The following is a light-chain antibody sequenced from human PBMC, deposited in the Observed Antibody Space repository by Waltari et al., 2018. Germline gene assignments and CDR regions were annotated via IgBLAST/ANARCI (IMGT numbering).Light chain of an antibody. CDR2: AAS. J-gene: IGKJ2*01. V-gene: IGKV1-39*01. CDR3: QQTYSPPYT. Sequence: DIQMTQSPSSLSASVGERVTITCRASQSISTYLNWYQQKPGRAPKVLIYAASSLQSGVPSRFSGSGSGADFTLTISLQPEDFATYFCQQTYSPPYTFGQGTKLEIK. CDR1: QSISTY.